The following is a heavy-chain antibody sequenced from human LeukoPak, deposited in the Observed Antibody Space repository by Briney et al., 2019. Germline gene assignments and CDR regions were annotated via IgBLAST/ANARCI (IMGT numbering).Heavy chain of an antibody. CDR1: GYTLTELS. D-gene: IGHD1-26*01. CDR3: ATVPRGADAFDI. CDR2: FDPEDGET. J-gene: IGHJ3*02. V-gene: IGHV1-24*01. Sequence: ASVKVSCKVSGYTLTELSMHWVRQAPGKGLEWMGGFDPEDGETIYAQKFQGRVTMTEDTSTDTAYMELSSLRSEDTAVYYCATVPRGADAFDIRGQGTMVTVSS.